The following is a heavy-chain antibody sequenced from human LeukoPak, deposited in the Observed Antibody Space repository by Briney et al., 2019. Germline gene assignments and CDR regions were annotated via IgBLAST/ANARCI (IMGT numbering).Heavy chain of an antibody. CDR2: VFGNGGTT. J-gene: IGHJ4*02. Sequence: GGSLRLSCAASGFTFTTYTIHWVRQAPGQGLEYVSAVFGNGGTTYYANSVKGRFTISRDNSKNTVYLQMGSLRAEDTAVYYCARERAFYYFDYWGQGALVTVSS. CDR1: GFTFTTYT. CDR3: ARERAFYYFDY. V-gene: IGHV3-64*01.